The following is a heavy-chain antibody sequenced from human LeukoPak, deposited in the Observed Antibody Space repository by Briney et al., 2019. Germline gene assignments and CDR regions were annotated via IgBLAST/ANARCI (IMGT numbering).Heavy chain of an antibody. V-gene: IGHV3-21*01. D-gene: IGHD6-19*01. J-gene: IGHJ4*02. CDR2: ITGSGYYM. CDR1: RFTFSSYN. CDR3: ARSIAVAGTNFDY. Sequence: GGSLRLSCAASRFTFSSYNMNWVRQAPGKGPEWVSSITGSGYYMYSADSLKGRFTISRDNANNSLYLQMNSLGADDTAVYYCARSIAVAGTNFDYWGQGTLVTVSS.